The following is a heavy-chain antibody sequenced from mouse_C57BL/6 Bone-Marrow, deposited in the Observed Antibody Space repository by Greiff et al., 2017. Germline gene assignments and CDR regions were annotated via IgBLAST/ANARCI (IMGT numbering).Heavy chain of an antibody. D-gene: IGHD3-2*02. J-gene: IGHJ3*01. CDR3: TERQLRLPWFAY. Sequence: DVKLQESGGGLVQPGGSMKLSCAASGFTFSDAWMDWVRQSPEKGLEWVAEIRNKANNHATYYAESVKGRFTISRDDSKSSVYLQMNSLRAEDTGIYYCTERQLRLPWFAYWGQGTLVTVSA. CDR1: GFTFSDAW. V-gene: IGHV6-6*01. CDR2: IRNKANNHAT.